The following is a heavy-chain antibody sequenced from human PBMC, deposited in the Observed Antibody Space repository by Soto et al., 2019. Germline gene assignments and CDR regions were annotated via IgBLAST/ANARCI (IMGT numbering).Heavy chain of an antibody. Sequence: QVQLVESGGGVVQPGRSLRLSCAASGFAFSSYAIHWVRQAPGKGLEWVAVISYDGSNKYYADSVKGRFTISRDNSKNTLYLQMNSLRAEDTAVYYCARGGVEMATIGGAFDIWGQGTMVTVSS. CDR2: ISYDGSNK. D-gene: IGHD5-12*01. J-gene: IGHJ3*02. CDR3: ARGGVEMATIGGAFDI. CDR1: GFAFSSYA. V-gene: IGHV3-30-3*01.